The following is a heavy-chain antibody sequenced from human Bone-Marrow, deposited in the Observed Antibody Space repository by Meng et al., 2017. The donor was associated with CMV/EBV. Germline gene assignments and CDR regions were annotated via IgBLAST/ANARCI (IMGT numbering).Heavy chain of an antibody. CDR1: GFTFSSYW. Sequence: GESLKISCAASGFTFSSYWMSWVRQAPGKGLEWVANIKQDGSEKYYVDSVKGRFTISRDNAKNSLYLQMNSPRAEDTAVYYCARVNSSGSGWYNYHYYYGMDVWGQGTTVTVSS. CDR2: IKQDGSEK. D-gene: IGHD6-19*01. V-gene: IGHV3-7*01. CDR3: ARVNSSGSGWYNYHYYYGMDV. J-gene: IGHJ6*02.